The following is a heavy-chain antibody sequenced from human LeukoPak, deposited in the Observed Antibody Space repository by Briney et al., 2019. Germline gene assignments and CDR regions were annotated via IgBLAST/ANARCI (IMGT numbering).Heavy chain of an antibody. CDR3: AKGDSGLGYYDSSGYRYYYYYYYMDV. V-gene: IGHV3-30*18. CDR2: ISYDGSNK. J-gene: IGHJ6*03. D-gene: IGHD3-22*01. CDR1: GFTFSSYG. Sequence: GGSLRLSCAASGFTFSSYGMHWVRQAPGKGLEWVAVISYDGSNKYYADSVKGRFTISRDNSKNTLYLQMNSLRAEDTAVYYCAKGDSGLGYYDSSGYRYYYYYYYMDVWGNGTTVTVSS.